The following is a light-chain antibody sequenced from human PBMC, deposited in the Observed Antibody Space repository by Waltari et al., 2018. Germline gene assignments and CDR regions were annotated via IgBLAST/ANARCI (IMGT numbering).Light chain of an antibody. CDR3: HQSSSFPLT. CDR2: YAS. CDR1: QSIGNS. J-gene: IGKJ4*01. V-gene: IGKV6-21*02. Sequence: EIVLTQSPAFRSVTLKAKVTITCQASQSIGNSLHWYQQKPDQSPKLLIKYASQSMSGVPSRFSGSGSGTDFTLTVNSLEAEDGATYYCHQSSSFPLTFGGGTKVEIK.